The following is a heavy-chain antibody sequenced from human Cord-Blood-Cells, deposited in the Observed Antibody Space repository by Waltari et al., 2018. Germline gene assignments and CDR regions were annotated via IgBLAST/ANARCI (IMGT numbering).Heavy chain of an antibody. CDR1: GFTLSSFA. CDR2: ISGSGGST. V-gene: IGHV3-23*01. CDR3: AKGGSSGWLNFDY. J-gene: IGHJ4*02. D-gene: IGHD6-19*01. Sequence: EVQLLESGGGLVQPGGSLRLSCAASGFTLSSFAMSWVRRAPGKGLEWVSAISGSGGSTYYADSVKGRFTISRDNSKNTLYLQMNSLRAGDTAVYYCAKGGSSGWLNFDYWGQGTLVTVSS.